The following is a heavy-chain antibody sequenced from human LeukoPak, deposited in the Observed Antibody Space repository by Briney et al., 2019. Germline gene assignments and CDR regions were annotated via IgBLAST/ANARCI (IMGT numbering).Heavy chain of an antibody. CDR1: GFTFSIAW. CDR2: IKSKTDGGTT. CDR3: TTYCSSTSCYSPEHYYYYYYMDV. Sequence: GGSLRLSCAASGFTFSIAWMSWVRQAPGKGLEWVGRIKSKTDGGTTDYAAPVKGRFTISRDDSKNTLYLQMNSLKTEDTAVYYCTTYCSSTSCYSPEHYYYYYYMDVWGKGTTVTVSS. J-gene: IGHJ6*03. D-gene: IGHD2-2*01. V-gene: IGHV3-15*01.